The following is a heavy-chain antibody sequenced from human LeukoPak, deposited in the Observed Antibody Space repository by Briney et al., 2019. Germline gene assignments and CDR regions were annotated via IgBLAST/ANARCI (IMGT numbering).Heavy chain of an antibody. J-gene: IGHJ4*02. V-gene: IGHV3-11*01. D-gene: IGHD1-1*01. Sequence: GGSLRLSCAASGFIFSDYYMSWIRQAPGKGLEWLSYISSSGDTIYYADSVKGRFTISRDNAKNSLYLQMNSLRAEDTAMYYCARQVQEWPGGYWGQGTLVTVSS. CDR2: ISSSGDTI. CDR1: GFIFSDYY. CDR3: ARQVQEWPGGY.